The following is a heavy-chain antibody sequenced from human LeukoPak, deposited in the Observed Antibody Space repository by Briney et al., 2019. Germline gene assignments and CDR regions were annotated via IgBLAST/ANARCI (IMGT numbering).Heavy chain of an antibody. Sequence: SETLSLTCAVYGGSFSGYYWSWIRQPPGKGLEWIGEINHSGSTNYNPSLKSRVTISVDTSKNQFSLKLSSVTAADTAVYYCARDRLYCSSTSCLYYYYGMDVWGQGTTVTVSS. CDR2: INHSGST. V-gene: IGHV4-34*01. CDR3: ARDRLYCSSTSCLYYYYGMDV. J-gene: IGHJ6*02. CDR1: GGSFSGYY. D-gene: IGHD2-2*01.